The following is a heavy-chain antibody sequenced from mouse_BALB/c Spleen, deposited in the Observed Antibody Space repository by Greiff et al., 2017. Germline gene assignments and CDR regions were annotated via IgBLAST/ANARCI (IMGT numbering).Heavy chain of an antibody. V-gene: IGHV1S81*02. J-gene: IGHJ4*01. Sequence: VQLQESGAELVKPGASVKLSCKASGYTFTSYWMHWVKQRPGQGLEWIGEINPSNGRTNYNEKFKSKATLTVDKSSSTAYMQLSSLTSEDSAVYYCASEGRLPYAMDYWGQGTSVTVSS. CDR3: ASEGRLPYAMDY. D-gene: IGHD1-2*01. CDR1: GYTFTSYW. CDR2: INPSNGRT.